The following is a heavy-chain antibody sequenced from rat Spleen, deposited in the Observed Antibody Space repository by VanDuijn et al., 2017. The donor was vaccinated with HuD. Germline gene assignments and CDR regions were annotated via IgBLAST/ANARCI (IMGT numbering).Heavy chain of an antibody. CDR3: TRDYGYNYGVMDA. V-gene: IGHV5-7*01. CDR2: IIYDGSRT. Sequence: EVQLVESGGGLVQPGRSLKLSCAASGFTFSDHNMAWVRQAPKKGLEWVATIIYDGSRTYYRDSVKGRFTISRDNAKSTLYLQMNSLRSEDTATYYCTRDYGYNYGVMDAWGQGASVTVSS. CDR1: GFTFSDHN. D-gene: IGHD1-9*01. J-gene: IGHJ4*01.